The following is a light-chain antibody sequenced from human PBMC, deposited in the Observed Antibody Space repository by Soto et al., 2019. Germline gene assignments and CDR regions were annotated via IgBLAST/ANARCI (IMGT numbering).Light chain of an antibody. CDR1: SSNIGADYD. CDR3: SSYAGSNNHV. J-gene: IGLJ1*01. V-gene: IGLV1-40*01. Sequence: QSVLTQPPSVSGAPGQRITISCTGSSSNIGADYDVHWYQQRPGTAPKLMIYEVSKRPSGVPDRFSGSKSGNTASLTVSGLQAEDEADYYCSSYAGSNNHVFGTGTKVTVL. CDR2: EVS.